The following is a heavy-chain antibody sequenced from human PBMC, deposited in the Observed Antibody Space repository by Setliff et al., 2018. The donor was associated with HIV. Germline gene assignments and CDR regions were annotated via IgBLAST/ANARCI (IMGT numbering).Heavy chain of an antibody. J-gene: IGHJ4*02. CDR3: ARSIVPVASGYYYFEY. CDR2: IQHSGRT. CDR1: GGSFSGYC. V-gene: IGHV4-34*01. Sequence: SETLSLTCAVYGGSFSGYCWSWIRQPPGKGLEWIGEIQHSGRTNYNPSLKSRVTTSVDTSKNQFSLRLSSVAAGDTAVYYCARSIVPVASGYYYFEYWGQGTPVTVSS. D-gene: IGHD3-3*01.